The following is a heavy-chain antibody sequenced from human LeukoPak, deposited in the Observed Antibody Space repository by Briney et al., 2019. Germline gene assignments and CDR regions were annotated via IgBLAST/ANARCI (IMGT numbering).Heavy chain of an antibody. CDR3: AKHSYDSGVYQSNDY. CDR1: GFTFTSYG. D-gene: IGHD3-22*01. CDR2: ISGSGDIT. Sequence: PGGSLRLSCAASGFTFTSYGMSWVRQAPGRGLEWVSSISGSGDITLYADSVKGRFTISRDNSKSTLYLVMNNLRADDTAVHYCAKHSYDSGVYQSNDYWGQGTLVTVSS. J-gene: IGHJ4*02. V-gene: IGHV3-23*01.